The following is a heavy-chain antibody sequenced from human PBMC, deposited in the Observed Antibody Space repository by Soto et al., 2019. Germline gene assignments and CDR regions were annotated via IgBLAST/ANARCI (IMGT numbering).Heavy chain of an antibody. CDR1: GLTFSSYW. CDR3: ATSDCSGGSCYRRLDY. D-gene: IGHD2-15*01. Sequence: PGGSLRLSCAASGLTFSSYWMHWVRQAPGKGLVWVSRINSDGSSTSYADSVKGRFTISRDNAKNTLYLQMNSLRAEDTAVYYCATSDCSGGSCYRRLDYWGQGTLVTV. V-gene: IGHV3-74*01. J-gene: IGHJ4*02. CDR2: INSDGSST.